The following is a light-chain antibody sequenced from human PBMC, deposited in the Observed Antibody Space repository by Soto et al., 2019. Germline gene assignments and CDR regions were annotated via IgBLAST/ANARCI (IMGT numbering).Light chain of an antibody. Sequence: EIVLTQSPGTLSLSPGERATLSCRASQRVSSNYLAWYQQKPGQAPRLLIYDASSRATGIPDRFSGSGSGTDFTLTISRLEPEDFAVYYCQQYGSSPWTFGQGTKVEIK. J-gene: IGKJ1*01. CDR2: DAS. V-gene: IGKV3-20*01. CDR1: QRVSSNY. CDR3: QQYGSSPWT.